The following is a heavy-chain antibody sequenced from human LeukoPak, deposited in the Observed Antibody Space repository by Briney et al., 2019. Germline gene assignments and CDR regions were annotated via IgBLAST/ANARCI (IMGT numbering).Heavy chain of an antibody. D-gene: IGHD3-9*01. CDR2: INHSGST. J-gene: IGHJ3*02. CDR3: ARAGVMTGDDAFDI. Sequence: ETLSLTCAVYGGSFSGYYWSWIRQPPGKGLEWIGEINHSGSTNYNPSLKSRVTISVDTSKNQFSLKLSSVTAADTAVYYCARAGVMTGDDAFDIWGQGTMVTVSS. CDR1: GGSFSGYY. V-gene: IGHV4-34*01.